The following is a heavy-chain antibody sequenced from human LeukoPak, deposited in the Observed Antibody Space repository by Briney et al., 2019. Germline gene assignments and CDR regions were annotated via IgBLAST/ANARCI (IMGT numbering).Heavy chain of an antibody. CDR3: AKHMRPGSGRD. V-gene: IGHV3-23*01. CDR2: ISGVGANT. D-gene: IGHD6-19*01. CDR1: GFTFSSYA. J-gene: IGHJ4*02. Sequence: TGGSLRLSCAASGFTFSSYAMSWLRQAPGKGLEWVSAISGVGANTFYADSVKGRFTFSRDNSKSTLYLQMNSLRAEDTAVYYCAKHMRPGSGRDWGQGTLVTVSS.